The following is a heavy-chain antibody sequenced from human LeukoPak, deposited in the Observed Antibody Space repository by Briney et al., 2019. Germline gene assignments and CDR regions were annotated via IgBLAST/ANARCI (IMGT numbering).Heavy chain of an antibody. V-gene: IGHV1-69*04. CDR3: ASYGSSFPS. Sequence: SVKVSCKASGGTFSSYAIRWVRQAPGQGLEWMGRIIPILGIANYAQKFQGRVTMTRDTSTSTAYMELSSLRAEDTAVYYCASYGSSFPSWGQGTLVTVSS. D-gene: IGHD3-16*01. CDR1: GGTFSSYA. J-gene: IGHJ5*02. CDR2: IIPILGIA.